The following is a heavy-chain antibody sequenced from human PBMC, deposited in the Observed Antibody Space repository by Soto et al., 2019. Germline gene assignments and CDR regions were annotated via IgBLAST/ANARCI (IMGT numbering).Heavy chain of an antibody. D-gene: IGHD3-10*01. J-gene: IGHJ4*02. CDR1: GFTFSSYA. CDR3: AFSLLWFGELSPWYFEY. Sequence: EVQLLESGGGLVQPGGSLRLSCADSGFTFSSYAMNWVRQAPGKGLEWVSALSGSGSSTYYADSVKGRFTLSRDNSKNTLYLQMNSLRAEDTAVYYCAFSLLWFGELSPWYFEYWGQGTLVTVSS. CDR2: LSGSGSST. V-gene: IGHV3-23*01.